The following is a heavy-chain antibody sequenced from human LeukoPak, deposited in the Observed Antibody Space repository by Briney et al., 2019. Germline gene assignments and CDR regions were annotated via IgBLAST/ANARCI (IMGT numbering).Heavy chain of an antibody. CDR3: ASIVDYENAFDI. V-gene: IGHV3-53*01. J-gene: IGHJ3*02. D-gene: IGHD4-17*01. CDR2: IYSGGST. CDR1: GLTVSSNY. Sequence: GGSLRLSCAASGLTVSSNYMGWVRQAPGKGLEWVSVIYSGGSTYYADSVKGRFTISRDNSKNTLYLQMSSLRAEDTAVYYCASIVDYENAFDIWGQGTMVTVSS.